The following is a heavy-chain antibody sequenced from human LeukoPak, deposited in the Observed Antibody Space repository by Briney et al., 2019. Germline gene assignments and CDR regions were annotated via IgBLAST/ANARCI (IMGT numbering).Heavy chain of an antibody. J-gene: IGHJ5*02. D-gene: IGHD6-13*01. CDR3: AREQIYSSSWVDP. CDR1: GFTFSSYS. Sequence: PGGSLRLSCAASGFTFSSYSMNWVRQAPGKGLEWVSSISSSSSYRYYADSVKGRFTISRDNAKNSLYLQMNSPGAEDTAGYYCAREQIYSSSWVDPWGQGTLVTVSS. V-gene: IGHV3-21*01. CDR2: ISSSSSYR.